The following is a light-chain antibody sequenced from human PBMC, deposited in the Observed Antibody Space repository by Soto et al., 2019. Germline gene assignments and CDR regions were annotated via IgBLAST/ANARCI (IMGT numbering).Light chain of an antibody. CDR1: SSDVGGYNY. J-gene: IGLJ2*01. V-gene: IGLV2-8*01. CDR2: EVS. Sequence: QSVLTQPPSASGSPGQSVTISCTGTSSDVGGYNYVSWYQQHPGKAPKVIIYEVSKRPSGVPDRFSGSKSGNTASLTVSGLQAEDEADYYCSSYARSNNFVLLGGGTKLTLL. CDR3: SSYARSNNFVL.